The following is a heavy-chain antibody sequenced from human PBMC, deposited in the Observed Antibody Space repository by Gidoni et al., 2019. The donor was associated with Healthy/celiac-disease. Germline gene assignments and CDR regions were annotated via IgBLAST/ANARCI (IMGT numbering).Heavy chain of an antibody. CDR1: GFTFDDYA. CDR3: AKDMAFLGGMDV. CDR2: ISWNSGSI. V-gene: IGHV3-9*01. J-gene: IGHJ6*02. Sequence: EVQLVESGGGLVQPGRSLRLSCAASGFTFDDYAMHWVRQAPGKGLEWVSGISWNSGSIGYADSVKGRFTISRDNAKNSLYLQMNSLRAEDTALYYCAKDMAFLGGMDVWGQGTTVTVSS.